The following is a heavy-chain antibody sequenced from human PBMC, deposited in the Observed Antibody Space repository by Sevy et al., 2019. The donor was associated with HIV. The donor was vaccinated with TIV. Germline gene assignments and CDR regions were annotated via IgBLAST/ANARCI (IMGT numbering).Heavy chain of an antibody. J-gene: IGHJ4*02. CDR2: ISWNSGNI. Sequence: SLKISCAASGFTFDDYAMHWVRQAPGKGLEWVSGISWNSGNIGYADSVKGRFTISRDNAKNSLYLQMNSLRAEDMALYYCAKGGGYSSFFDYWGQRTLVTVSS. CDR3: AKGGGYSSFFDY. D-gene: IGHD5-18*01. V-gene: IGHV3-9*03. CDR1: GFTFDDYA.